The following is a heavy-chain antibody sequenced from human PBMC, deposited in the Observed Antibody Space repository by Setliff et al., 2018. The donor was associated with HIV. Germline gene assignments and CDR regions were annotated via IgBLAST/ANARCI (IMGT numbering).Heavy chain of an antibody. CDR1: GYSISSDY. V-gene: IGHV4-38-2*02. CDR3: ARVKSIKTTLVRLWPRFDL. D-gene: IGHD3-10*01. J-gene: IGHJ5*02. CDR2: IYHSGSA. Sequence: LSLTCNVSGYSISSDYWGWIRQSPGKGLEWIGSIYHSGSAYYNPSLKSRVTISVDTSKNQFSLKVRSLTAADTGLYYCARVKSIKTTLVRLWPRFDLWGQGTQVTVS.